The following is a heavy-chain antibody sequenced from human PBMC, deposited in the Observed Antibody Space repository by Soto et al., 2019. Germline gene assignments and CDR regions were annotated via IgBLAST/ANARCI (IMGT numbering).Heavy chain of an antibody. CDR1: GFTFSSYA. CDR3: AKIHWLLVGAHDY. V-gene: IGHV3-23*01. CDR2: ISGSGSGGNT. J-gene: IGHJ4*02. Sequence: EVQLLESGGGLVPPGGSLRLSCAASGFTFSSYAMSWVRQAPGKGLEWVSAISGSGSGGNTYYADSVKGRFTISRDNSKNTLYLQMNSLRAEDTAVYYCAKIHWLLVGAHDYWGQGTLVTVSS. D-gene: IGHD1-26*01.